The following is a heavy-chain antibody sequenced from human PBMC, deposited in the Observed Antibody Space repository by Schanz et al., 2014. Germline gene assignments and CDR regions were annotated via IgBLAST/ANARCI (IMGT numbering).Heavy chain of an antibody. Sequence: QVQLQESGPGLVKPSQTLSLTCAVSGGSISSGGYSWSWIRQPPGKGLEWIGYIYFTGSTNYNPPHKSRPTISEDTPKTRFPLKRSSVTAADTAVYYCARAHLNDDILTGYYIDWIDPWGQGTLVTVSS. V-gene: IGHV4-30-4*07. D-gene: IGHD3-9*01. CDR2: IYFTGST. J-gene: IGHJ5*02. CDR1: GGSISSGGYS. CDR3: ARAHLNDDILTGYYIDWIDP.